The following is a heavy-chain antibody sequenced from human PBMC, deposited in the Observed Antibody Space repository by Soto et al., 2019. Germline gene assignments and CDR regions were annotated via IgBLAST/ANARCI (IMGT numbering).Heavy chain of an antibody. CDR3: ARRGAVVVADRDYYYYGMDV. Sequence: PGESLKISCKGSGYSFTSYWIGWVRQMPGKGLEWMGIIYPGDSDTRYSPSFQGQVTISADKSISTAYLQWSSLKASDTAMYYCARRGAVVVADRDYYYYGMDVWGQGTTVTVSS. D-gene: IGHD2-15*01. V-gene: IGHV5-51*01. J-gene: IGHJ6*02. CDR2: IYPGDSDT. CDR1: GYSFTSYW.